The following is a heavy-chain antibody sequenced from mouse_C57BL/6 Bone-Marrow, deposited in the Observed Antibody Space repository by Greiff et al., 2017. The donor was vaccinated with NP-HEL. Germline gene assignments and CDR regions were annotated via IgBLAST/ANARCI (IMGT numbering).Heavy chain of an antibody. CDR1: GYTFTSYT. Sequence: VKLQQSGAELARPGASVKMSCKASGYTFTSYTMHWVKQRPGQGLEWIGYINPSSGYTKYNQKFKDKATLTADKSSSTAYMQLSSLTSEDSAVYYCARFHYGSSLYYFDYWGQGTTLTVSS. CDR2: INPSSGYT. V-gene: IGHV1-4*01. D-gene: IGHD1-1*01. CDR3: ARFHYGSSLYYFDY. J-gene: IGHJ2*01.